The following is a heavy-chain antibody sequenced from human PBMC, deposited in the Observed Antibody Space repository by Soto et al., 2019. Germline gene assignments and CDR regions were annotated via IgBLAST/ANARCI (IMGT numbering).Heavy chain of an antibody. CDR3: ARPGSRDDYFDY. Sequence: QVQLVQSGAEVQKPGSSVKVSCKASGGTFSSYTISWVRQAPGQGLEWMGRIIPILGIANYAQKFQGRVTITADKSTSTAYMELSSLRSEDTAVYYCARPGSRDDYFDYWGQGTLVTVSS. CDR2: IIPILGIA. V-gene: IGHV1-69*02. D-gene: IGHD3-10*01. J-gene: IGHJ4*02. CDR1: GGTFSSYT.